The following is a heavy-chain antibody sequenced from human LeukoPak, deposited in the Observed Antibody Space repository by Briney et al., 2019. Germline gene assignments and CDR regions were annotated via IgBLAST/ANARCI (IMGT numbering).Heavy chain of an antibody. D-gene: IGHD3-10*01. CDR1: GGTFSGYA. CDR2: IIPIFGTA. CDR3: ARDPITMVRGAIRRALNY. V-gene: IGHV1-69*05. J-gene: IGHJ4*02. Sequence: SVKVSCKASGGTFSGYAISWVRQAPGQGLEWMGRIIPIFGTANYAQKFQGRVTITTDESTSTAYMELSSLRSEDTAVYYCARDPITMVRGAIRRALNYWGQGTLVTVSS.